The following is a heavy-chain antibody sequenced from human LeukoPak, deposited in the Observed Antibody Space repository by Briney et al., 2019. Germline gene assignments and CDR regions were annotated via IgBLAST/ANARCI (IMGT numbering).Heavy chain of an antibody. Sequence: GASVKVSCKASGYSFTSYYMHWVRQAPGQGLEWMGIINPSDSSTSYAQKFQGRVTMTRDTSTSTVYMELSSLRSEDTAVYYCARTGAPMVRSGYYYMDVWGKGTTVTVSS. CDR2: INPSDSST. CDR3: ARTGAPMVRSGYYYMDV. J-gene: IGHJ6*03. CDR1: GYSFTSYY. D-gene: IGHD3-10*01. V-gene: IGHV1-46*03.